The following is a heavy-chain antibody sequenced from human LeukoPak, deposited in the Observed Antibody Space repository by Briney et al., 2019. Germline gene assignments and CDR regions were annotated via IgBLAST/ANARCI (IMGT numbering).Heavy chain of an antibody. J-gene: IGHJ4*02. Sequence: KPSETLSLTCAVYGGSFSGYYWSWIRQPPGKGLEWIGEINHSGSTNYNPSLKSPVTISVDTSKNQFSLKLSSVTAADTAVYYCARVGRWLQLSYYFDYWGQGTLVTVSS. CDR1: GGSFSGYY. V-gene: IGHV4-34*01. CDR2: INHSGST. CDR3: ARVGRWLQLSYYFDY. D-gene: IGHD5-24*01.